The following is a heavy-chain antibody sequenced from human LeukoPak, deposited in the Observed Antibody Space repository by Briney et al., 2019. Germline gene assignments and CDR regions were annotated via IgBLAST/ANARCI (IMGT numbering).Heavy chain of an antibody. D-gene: IGHD3-22*01. CDR2: INPDSGGT. J-gene: IGHJ5*02. CDR3: AREGSPMIVVVGGTGGGFDP. Sequence: ASVKVSCKASGYTFTDYFIHWVRQAPGQGLEWMGRINPDSGGTNYAQKFQGRVTMTRDTSTSTVYMELSSLRSEDTAVYYCAREGSPMIVVVGGTGGGFDPWGQGTLVTVSS. CDR1: GYTFTDYF. V-gene: IGHV1-2*06.